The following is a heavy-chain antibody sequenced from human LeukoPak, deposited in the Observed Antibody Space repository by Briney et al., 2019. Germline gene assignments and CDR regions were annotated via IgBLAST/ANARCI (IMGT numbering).Heavy chain of an antibody. CDR3: AKGGSGLRYYFDY. CDR2: ISGSGGST. J-gene: IGHJ4*02. Sequence: PGGSLRLSCAASGFTFSSFAMSWVRQAPGKGLEWVSAISGSGGSTYYADSVKGRFTISRDNSKNTLYLQMNSLRAEDTAVYYCAKGGSGLRYYFDYWGQGTLVTVSS. V-gene: IGHV3-23*01. CDR1: GFTFSSFA. D-gene: IGHD3-10*01.